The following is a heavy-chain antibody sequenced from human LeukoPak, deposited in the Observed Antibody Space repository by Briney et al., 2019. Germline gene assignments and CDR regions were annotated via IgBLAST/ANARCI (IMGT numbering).Heavy chain of an antibody. V-gene: IGHV4-59*01. CDR2: IDYSGSS. CDR1: GGSIGSYS. D-gene: IGHD3-9*01. CDR3: ARDHPVADWAADI. Sequence: PSYTLSLTCSVSGGSIGSYSWTWIRQPPGKGLEWIGFIDYSGSSNYNPSLKSRVTISADPSKTHFSLNLTSVTAADTAVYFCARDHPVADWAADIWGRGTMVSVSS. J-gene: IGHJ3*02.